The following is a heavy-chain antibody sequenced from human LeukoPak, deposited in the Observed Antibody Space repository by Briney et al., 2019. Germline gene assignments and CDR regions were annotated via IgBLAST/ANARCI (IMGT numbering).Heavy chain of an antibody. CDR2: IIPIFGTA. CDR1: GGTFSSYA. Sequence: ASVKVSCKASGGTFSSYAISWVRQAPGQGLEWMGGIIPIFGTANYAQKFQGRVTITADESTSTAYMELSSLRSEDTAVYYCARVNEVAAFDYWGQGTLSPSPQ. D-gene: IGHD6-19*01. J-gene: IGHJ4*02. CDR3: ARVNEVAAFDY. V-gene: IGHV1-69*01.